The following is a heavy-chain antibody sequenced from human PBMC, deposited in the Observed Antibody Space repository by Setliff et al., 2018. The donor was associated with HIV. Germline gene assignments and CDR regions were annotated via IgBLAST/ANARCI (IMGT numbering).Heavy chain of an antibody. CDR3: TTSSGSFYQYYYYMDV. V-gene: IGHV3-15*01. CDR1: GLTFSNAW. CDR2: IKTKTDGGTT. J-gene: IGHJ6*03. D-gene: IGHD1-26*01. Sequence: GGSLRLSCVASGLTFSNAWLSWVRQAPGKGLEWVGRIKTKTDGGTTDYAAPVKGRFTISRDDSENTLYLQMNTLKTDETAVYYCTTSSGSFYQYYYYMDVWGKGTTVTVSS.